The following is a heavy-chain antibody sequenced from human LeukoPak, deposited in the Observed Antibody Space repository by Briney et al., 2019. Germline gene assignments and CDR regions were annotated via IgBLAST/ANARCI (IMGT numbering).Heavy chain of an antibody. J-gene: IGHJ4*02. D-gene: IGHD1-26*01. CDR3: AKAGPGYWELVYFDY. CDR2: ISYDGTTK. CDR1: GFTFSSYG. V-gene: IGHV3-30*18. Sequence: GGSLRLSCAASGFTFSSYGMHWVRQAPGKGLEWVAVISYDGTTKYYGDSVKGRFTISRDNSKNTLYLQMNSLRAEDTAVYYCAKAGPGYWELVYFDYWGQGTLVTVSS.